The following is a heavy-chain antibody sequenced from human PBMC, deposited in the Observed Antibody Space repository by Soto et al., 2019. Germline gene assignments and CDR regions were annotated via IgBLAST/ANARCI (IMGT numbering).Heavy chain of an antibody. V-gene: IGHV3-23*01. Sequence: EVQLLESGGGLVQHGGALRLSCASSGFTFSSYSMSWVRQSPVKGLEWVSAISGSGGSTYDADSGKGRFTISRDNSKNTLYLQMNSLRAEDTAVYYCAKEGPQFRSLPGGYWGQGTLVTVSS. D-gene: IGHD1-26*01. CDR1: GFTFSSYS. CDR3: AKEGPQFRSLPGGY. J-gene: IGHJ4*02. CDR2: ISGSGGST.